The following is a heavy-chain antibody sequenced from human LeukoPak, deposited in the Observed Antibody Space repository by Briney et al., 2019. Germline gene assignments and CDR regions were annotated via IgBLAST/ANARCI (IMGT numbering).Heavy chain of an antibody. V-gene: IGHV1-2*02. CDR3: ARGPITMIVVVSLEPLSY. CDR2: INPNSGGT. J-gene: IGHJ4*02. CDR1: GYTFTGYY. Sequence: GASVKVSCKASGYTFTGYYMHWVRQAPGQGLEWMGWINPNSGGTNYAQKFQGRVTMTRDTSTSTVYMELSSLRSEDTAVYYCARGPITMIVVVSLEPLSYWGQGTLVTVSS. D-gene: IGHD3-22*01.